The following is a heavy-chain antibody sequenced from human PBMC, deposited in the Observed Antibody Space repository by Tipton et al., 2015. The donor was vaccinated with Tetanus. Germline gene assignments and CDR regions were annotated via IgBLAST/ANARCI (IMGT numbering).Heavy chain of an antibody. CDR3: ARVLRYSTRGGWDDAFDI. CDR2: IYYSGSA. J-gene: IGHJ3*02. CDR1: GGSVNDGRFY. V-gene: IGHV4-61*01. D-gene: IGHD2-8*02. Sequence: TLSLTCTVSGGSVNDGRFYWTWIRQPPGKALEWVAHIYYSGSATYNPSVERRVTISVDTSKNQFSLSLNSVTVADTAVYFCARVLRYSTRGGWDDAFDIWGQGTMVTVSS.